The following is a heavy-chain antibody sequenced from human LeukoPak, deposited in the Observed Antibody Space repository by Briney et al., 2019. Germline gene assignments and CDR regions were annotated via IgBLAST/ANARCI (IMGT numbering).Heavy chain of an antibody. J-gene: IGHJ3*02. CDR1: GFTFYSYT. CDR2: MSNSGGTT. CDR3: TKGALRGHSAPGPSDI. Sequence: GGSLRLSCATSGFTFYSYTMTWVRQAPGKGLEWVSGMSNSGGTTSYADFVKGRFTTSRDNSKNTLDLRMSSLRTDDTAIYYCTKGALRGHSAPGPSDIWGQGTMVIVS. D-gene: IGHD5-18*01. V-gene: IGHV3-23*01.